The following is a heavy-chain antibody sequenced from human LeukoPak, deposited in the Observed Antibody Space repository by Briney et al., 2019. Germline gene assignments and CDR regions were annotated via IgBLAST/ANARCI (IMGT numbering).Heavy chain of an antibody. CDR2: INHSGST. J-gene: IGHJ4*02. CDR1: GGSFSGYY. V-gene: IGHV4-34*01. CDR3: ATYDSSGYGVFDY. D-gene: IGHD3-22*01. Sequence: SETLSLTCAVYGGSFSGYYWSWVRQPPGKGLEWIGEINHSGSTNYNPSLKSRVTISVGTSKNQFSLKLSSVTAADTAVYYCATYDSSGYGVFDYWGQGTLVTVSS.